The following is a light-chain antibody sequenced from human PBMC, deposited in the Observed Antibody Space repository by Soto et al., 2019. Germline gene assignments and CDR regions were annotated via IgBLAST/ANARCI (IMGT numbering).Light chain of an antibody. CDR3: QQYDNLPLT. J-gene: IGKJ4*01. V-gene: IGKV1-33*01. CDR1: QDINNY. Sequence: DIQMTQSPSSLSASVGDRVTITCQASQDINNYLNWYQQKPGKAPKLLIYDASNLETGVPSRFSGGGSATDFTFTISSLQPEDIATYYCQQYDNLPLTFGGGTKVDIK. CDR2: DAS.